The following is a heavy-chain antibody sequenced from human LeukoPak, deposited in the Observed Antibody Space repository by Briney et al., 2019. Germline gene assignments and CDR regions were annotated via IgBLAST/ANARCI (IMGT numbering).Heavy chain of an antibody. CDR3: AREVGRGYCSGGSCYDYYGMDV. D-gene: IGHD2-15*01. J-gene: IGHJ6*02. Sequence: SETLSLTCAVYGGSFNNYYWSWLRQPPGKGLEWIGEISHSGSTNYNPSLKSRVTVSLDTSKNQFSLKLGSVTAADTAVYYCAREVGRGYCSGGSCYDYYGMDVWGQGTTVTVSS. V-gene: IGHV4-34*01. CDR2: ISHSGST. CDR1: GGSFNNYY.